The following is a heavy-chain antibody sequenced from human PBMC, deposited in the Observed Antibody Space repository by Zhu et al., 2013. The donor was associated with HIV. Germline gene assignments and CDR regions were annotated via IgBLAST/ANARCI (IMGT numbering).Heavy chain of an antibody. D-gene: IGHD2-2*01. CDR3: ARSPAILPATYNGDAFDM. CDR2: IVTLFGTA. V-gene: IGHV1-69*06. CDR1: GGSINNYN. J-gene: IGHJ3*02. Sequence: QVQLVQSGAEVKKPGSSVKVSCKASGGSINNYNFNWVRQAPGQGLEWMGGIVTLFGTANYAQNFQGRVTMTRDTSITTSYMELSRLRSDDTAVYYCARSPAILPATYNGDAFDMWGQGTMVTVSS.